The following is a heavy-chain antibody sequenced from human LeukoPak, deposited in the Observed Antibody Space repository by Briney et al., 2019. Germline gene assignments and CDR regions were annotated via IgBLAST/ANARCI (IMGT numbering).Heavy chain of an antibody. Sequence: GGSLRLSGAASGFTFTTYIMSWVRKAPGKGLSWVSLIGGSGDSTYYADSVKGRFTISRDNSKNTLYLRMNSLRADDTAVYYCAKEGPGGGGYFDDWGQGTLVTVSS. V-gene: IGHV3-23*01. CDR1: GFTFTTYI. CDR3: AKEGPGGGGYFDD. D-gene: IGHD3-16*01. J-gene: IGHJ4*02. CDR2: IGGSGDST.